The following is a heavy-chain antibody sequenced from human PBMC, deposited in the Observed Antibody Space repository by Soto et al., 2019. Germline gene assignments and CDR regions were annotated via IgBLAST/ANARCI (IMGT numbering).Heavy chain of an antibody. CDR3: SSEAGYYDSSGYYINWFDP. CDR2: IKSKIDGGTT. CDR1: GFSFSNAG. Sequence: GGSLRLSCAASGFSFSNAGINWVRQAPGKEQEWVGRIKSKIDGGTTDYDAPVKGRFTISRDDSKNTLYLQMNSLKTEDTAVYYCSSEAGYYDSSGYYINWFDPWGQGTLVTAPQ. V-gene: IGHV3-15*07. D-gene: IGHD3-22*01. J-gene: IGHJ5*02.